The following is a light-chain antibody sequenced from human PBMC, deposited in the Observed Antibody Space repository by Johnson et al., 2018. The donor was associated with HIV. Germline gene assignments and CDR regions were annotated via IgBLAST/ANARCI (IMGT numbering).Light chain of an antibody. CDR1: SSNIGNNF. CDR2: ANN. J-gene: IGLJ1*01. CDR3: GTWDSSLTSYV. Sequence: QSVLTQPPSVSAAPGQKVTISCSGSSSNIGNNFVSWYQQLPGTAPKLLIYANNKRPSGIADRFSGSKSGTSATPGITGLQTGDEADYYCGTWDSSLTSYVFGAGTKVTVL. V-gene: IGLV1-51*02.